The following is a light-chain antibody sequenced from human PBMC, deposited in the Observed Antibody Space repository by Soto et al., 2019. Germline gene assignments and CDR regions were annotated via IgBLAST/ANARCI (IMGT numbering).Light chain of an antibody. CDR2: EVT. V-gene: IGLV2-14*02. J-gene: IGLJ1*01. CDR3: SSYTTSNTLV. CDR1: SSDVGGYNL. Sequence: QSVLTQPASVSGSPGQSITISCTGTSSDVGGYNLVSWYQQHPGKAPKLMIYEVTNRPSGVSNRFSGSKSGNTASLTISGLQAEDEADYYCSSYTTSNTLVFGTGTKLTVL.